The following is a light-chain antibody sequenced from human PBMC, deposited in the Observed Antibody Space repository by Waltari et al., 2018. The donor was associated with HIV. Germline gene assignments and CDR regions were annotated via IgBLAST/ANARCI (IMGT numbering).Light chain of an antibody. CDR3: QQHNSDPFT. Sequence: DIQLTQSPSFLSASVRDRVTITCRASQAISHILAWYQQKPGTVPKLLIYAASSLETGVPSRFSGSGSGTEFTLTITSLQPDDVATYYCQQHNSDPFTFGPGTKVDIK. CDR1: QAISHI. J-gene: IGKJ3*01. V-gene: IGKV1-9*01. CDR2: AAS.